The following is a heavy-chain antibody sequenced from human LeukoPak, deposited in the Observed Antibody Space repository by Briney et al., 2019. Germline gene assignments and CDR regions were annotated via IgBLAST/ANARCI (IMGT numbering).Heavy chain of an antibody. CDR2: IASDGSST. CDR3: ARELRGGDYTSFYYYYGMDV. J-gene: IGHJ6*02. Sequence: GGTLRLSCAASVFTFSSYWVNWVREARGPGLGWVSRIASDGSSTTYADSVKGRLSISRDKAKNTLYLQMNSLRAEDTAVYYCARELRGGDYTSFYYYYGMDVWGQGTTVTVSS. V-gene: IGHV3-74*01. D-gene: IGHD4-17*01. CDR1: VFTFSSYW.